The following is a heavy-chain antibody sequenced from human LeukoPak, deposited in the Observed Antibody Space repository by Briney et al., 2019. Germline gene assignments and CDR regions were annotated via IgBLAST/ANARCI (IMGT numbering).Heavy chain of an antibody. J-gene: IGHJ4*02. D-gene: IGHD2-2*01. CDR2: IYFTGDT. CDR1: GGSITNYY. CDR3: AGEPDFNGIDY. Sequence: SETLSLTGTVSGGSITNYYWNWIRQPAGKGLEWIGRIYFTGDTNYNPSLKSRVTMSLDTSKNQFSLMLISVTAADTAIYYCAGEPDFNGIDYWGQGTLVTVSS. V-gene: IGHV4-4*07.